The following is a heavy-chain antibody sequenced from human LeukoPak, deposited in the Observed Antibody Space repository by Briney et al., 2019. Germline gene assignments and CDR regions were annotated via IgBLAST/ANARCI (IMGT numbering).Heavy chain of an antibody. J-gene: IGHJ4*02. V-gene: IGHV3-23*01. CDR2: ISGSGGST. CDR3: AKGSSYFDY. Sequence: GGSLRLSCAASGFAFSSYAMSWVRQAPGKGLEWVSAISGSGGSTYYADSVKGRFTISRDNSKDTLYLQMNSLRAEDTAVHYCAKGSSYFDYWGQGTLVTVSS. CDR1: GFAFSSYA. D-gene: IGHD2-2*01.